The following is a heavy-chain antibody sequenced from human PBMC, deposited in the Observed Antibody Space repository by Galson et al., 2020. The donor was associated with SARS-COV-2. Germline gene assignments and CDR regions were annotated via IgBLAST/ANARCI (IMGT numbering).Heavy chain of an antibody. CDR2: IKTDGSSK. Sequence: GGSLRLSCAASGFTFSSYWMSWVRHSPGKGLEWVANIKTDGSSKYYVGSVRGRFTISRDNAKNSLFLQMTSLRAEDTAIYYCARDGVTSGLDNWGQGILVTVSS. D-gene: IGHD6-25*01. J-gene: IGHJ4*02. V-gene: IGHV3-7*01. CDR1: GFTFSSYW. CDR3: ARDGVTSGLDN.